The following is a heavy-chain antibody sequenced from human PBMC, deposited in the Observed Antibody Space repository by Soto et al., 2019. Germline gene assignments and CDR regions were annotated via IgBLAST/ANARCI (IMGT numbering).Heavy chain of an antibody. CDR2: INPSGGAT. CDR1: GYTFTKYY. V-gene: IGHV1-46*01. J-gene: IGHJ5*02. Sequence: ASVKVSCKASGYTFTKYYIHWVRQAPGQGLQWLGIINPSGGATTYAQKFQGRVTMTRDTSTSTVSLELRSLRSENTAIFYFATSRGLYDYGSTWGQGTLVTVSS. D-gene: IGHD4-17*01. CDR3: ATSRGLYDYGST.